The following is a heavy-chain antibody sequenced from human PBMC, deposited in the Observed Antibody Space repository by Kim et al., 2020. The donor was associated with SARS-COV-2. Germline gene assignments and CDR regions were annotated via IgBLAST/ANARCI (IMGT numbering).Heavy chain of an antibody. J-gene: IGHJ3*02. Sequence: VTGRFTISRDNSKNTLYLQMNSLRAEDTAVYYCAKSDPGDYGSGEVAFDIWGQGTMVTVSS. V-gene: IGHV3-30*02. CDR3: AKSDPGDYGSGEVAFDI. D-gene: IGHD3-10*01.